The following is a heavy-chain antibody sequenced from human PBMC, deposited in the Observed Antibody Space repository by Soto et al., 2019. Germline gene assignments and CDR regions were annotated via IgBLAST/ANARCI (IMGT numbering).Heavy chain of an antibody. D-gene: IGHD6-19*01. CDR1: GFTFSSYA. CDR3: AKDSRRRQWLNKFDY. J-gene: IGHJ4*02. CDR2: ISGSGGST. V-gene: IGHV3-23*01. Sequence: EVQLLESGGGLVQPGGSLRLSCAASGFTFSSYAMSWVRQAPGKGLEWVSAISGSGGSTYYADSVKGRFTISRDNSKNTLYMQMNSLRAEDTAVYYCAKDSRRRQWLNKFDYWGQGTLVTVSS.